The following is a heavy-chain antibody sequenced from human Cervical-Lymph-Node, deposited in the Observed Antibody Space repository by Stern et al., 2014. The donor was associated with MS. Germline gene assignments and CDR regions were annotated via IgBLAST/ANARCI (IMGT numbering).Heavy chain of an antibody. Sequence: QLVQSGPEVKKPGTSVKVSCKASGFTFTSSAVQWVRQARGQRLEWIGWIVVSSGNTNYAQKFQERVTITKDKSTNTAYLQLSSLRSEDTAVYYCAAKKDYYDSSGDDAFDIWGQGTMVTVSS. D-gene: IGHD3-22*01. V-gene: IGHV1-58*01. CDR1: GFTFTSSA. CDR2: IVVSSGNT. J-gene: IGHJ3*02. CDR3: AAKKDYYDSSGDDAFDI.